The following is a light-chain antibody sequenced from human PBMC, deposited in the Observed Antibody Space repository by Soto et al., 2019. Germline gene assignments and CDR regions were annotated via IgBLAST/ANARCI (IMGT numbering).Light chain of an antibody. CDR2: LGS. Sequence: LCMRVVPGEPLALCCRPSMSNLHSNGNNYLDWYLQKPGQSPHLLIYLGSNRASGVPDRFSGSGTATDSALKLSRAYYQEVGVHNCMQERQTPITLGQGTRLEIK. CDR3: MQERQTPIT. V-gene: IGKV2-28*01. CDR1: MSNLHSNGNNY. J-gene: IGKJ5*01.